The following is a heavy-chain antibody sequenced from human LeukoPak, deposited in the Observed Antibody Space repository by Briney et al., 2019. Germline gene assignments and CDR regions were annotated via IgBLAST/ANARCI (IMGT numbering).Heavy chain of an antibody. CDR1: GGSISSGGYY. J-gene: IGHJ5*02. V-gene: IGHV4-31*03. CDR2: IYYSGST. D-gene: IGHD3-3*01. Sequence: PSETLSLTCTVSGGSISSGGYYWSWIRQHPGKGLEWIGHIYYSGSTYYNPSLKSRVTISVDTSKNQFSLKLSSVTAADTAVYYCARGEESYYDFWSGYYSGWFDPWGQGTLVTVSS. CDR3: ARGEESYYDFWSGYYSGWFDP.